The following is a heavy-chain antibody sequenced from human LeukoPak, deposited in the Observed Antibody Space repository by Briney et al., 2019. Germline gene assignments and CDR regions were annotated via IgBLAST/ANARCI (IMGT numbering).Heavy chain of an antibody. V-gene: IGHV1-18*01. CDR2: ISVNSGKT. CDR3: ARDNRWSDYPPLGY. J-gene: IGHJ4*02. Sequence: ASVKVSCKASGYTFTTYGISWVRQAPGQGLEWMGWISVNSGKTNYAQKLQGRVTMTTDTSTNTAYMELRSLRSDDTAVYYCARDNRWSDYPPLGYWGQGTLVTVSS. D-gene: IGHD3-3*01. CDR1: GYTFTTYG.